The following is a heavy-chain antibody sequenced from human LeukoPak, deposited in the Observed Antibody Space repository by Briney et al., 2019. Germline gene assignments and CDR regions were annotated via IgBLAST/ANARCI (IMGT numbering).Heavy chain of an antibody. V-gene: IGHV5-51*01. D-gene: IGHD2-15*01. CDR2: IYPGDSDT. Sequence: GESLKISCQGSGYTFSYYWIAWVRQMPGKGLECLGIIYPGDSDTRYSPSFQSHVTISADKSTNTAYLQWSSLKVSDTAMYYCARQRTVRSASDFWGQGTLVTVSP. CDR3: ARQRTVRSASDF. J-gene: IGHJ4*02. CDR1: GYTFSYYW.